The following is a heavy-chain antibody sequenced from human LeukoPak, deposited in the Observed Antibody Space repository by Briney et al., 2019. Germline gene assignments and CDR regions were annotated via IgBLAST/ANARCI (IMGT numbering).Heavy chain of an antibody. J-gene: IGHJ5*02. Sequence: PSETLSLTCTVSGGSISSSSYYWGWIRQPPGKGLEWIGSIYYSGSTYYNPSLKSRVTISVDTSKNQFSLKLSSVTAADTAVYYCARGKAVAGSNWFDPWGQGTLVTVSS. CDR3: ARGKAVAGSNWFDP. D-gene: IGHD6-19*01. CDR2: IYYSGST. CDR1: GGSISSSSYY. V-gene: IGHV4-39*01.